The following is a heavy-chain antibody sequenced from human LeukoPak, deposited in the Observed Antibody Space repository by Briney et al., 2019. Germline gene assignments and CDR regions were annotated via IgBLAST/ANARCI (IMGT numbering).Heavy chain of an antibody. J-gene: IGHJ4*02. CDR1: GYSISSGYY. D-gene: IGHD3-3*01. Sequence: SETPSLTCTVSGYSISSGYYGGWIRQPPGKGLEWIGSIYHSGSTYYNPSLKSRVTISVDTSKNQFSLKLSSVTAPDTAVYYCARIRFLGLFPYYFYYRGPGTLVPVSS. CDR2: IYHSGST. CDR3: ARIRFLGLFPYYFYY. V-gene: IGHV4-38-2*02.